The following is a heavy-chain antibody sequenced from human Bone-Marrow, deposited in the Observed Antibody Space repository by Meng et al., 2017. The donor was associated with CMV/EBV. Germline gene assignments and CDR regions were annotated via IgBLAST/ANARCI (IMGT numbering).Heavy chain of an antibody. J-gene: IGHJ6*02. Sequence: ASVKVSCKASGYTFTGYYMHWVRQAPGQGLGWMEWINPNSGGTNYAQKFQGRVTMTRDTSISTAYMELSRLRSDDTAVYYCAGSVPAASYYYGMDVWGQGTTVTVSS. D-gene: IGHD2-2*01. CDR2: INPNSGGT. V-gene: IGHV1-2*02. CDR3: AGSVPAASYYYGMDV. CDR1: GYTFTGYY.